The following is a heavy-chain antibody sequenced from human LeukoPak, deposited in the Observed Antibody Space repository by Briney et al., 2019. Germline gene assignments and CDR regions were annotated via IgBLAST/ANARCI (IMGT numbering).Heavy chain of an antibody. CDR3: TRGAGWLIDY. D-gene: IGHD3-16*01. CDR2: FHNSGTS. Sequence: GSLRLSCAASGFTVSNAWMGWVRQAPGKGLEWIGYFHNSGTSTYNPSLKSRVTISADTSKNQFSLKLNSLTTADTAVYYCTRGAGWLIDYWXQGILVTVSS. V-gene: IGHV4-59*02. CDR1: GFTVSNAW. J-gene: IGHJ4*02.